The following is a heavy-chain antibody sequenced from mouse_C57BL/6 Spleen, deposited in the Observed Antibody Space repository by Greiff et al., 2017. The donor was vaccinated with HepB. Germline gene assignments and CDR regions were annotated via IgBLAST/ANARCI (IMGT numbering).Heavy chain of an antibody. D-gene: IGHD1-1*02. V-gene: IGHV14-4*01. Sequence: EVQLQQSGAELVRPGASVKLSCTASGFNIKDDYMHWVKQRPEQGLEWIGWIDPENGDTEYASKFQGKATITADTSSNTAYLQLSSLTSEDTAVYYLTTGGSYDYAMDYWGQGTSVTVSS. CDR2: IDPENGDT. CDR1: GFNIKDDY. J-gene: IGHJ4*01. CDR3: TTGGSYDYAMDY.